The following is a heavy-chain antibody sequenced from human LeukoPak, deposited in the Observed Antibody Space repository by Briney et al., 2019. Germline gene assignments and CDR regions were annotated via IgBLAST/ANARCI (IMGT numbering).Heavy chain of an antibody. J-gene: IGHJ5*02. CDR1: GFSFSSYA. V-gene: IGHV3-48*01. D-gene: IGHD2-2*01. Sequence: GGSLRLSCAASGFSFSSYAMNWVRQAPGKGLEWVAYIGISTSTIYHADSVKGRFTISRDNSKNTLYLQMNSLRAEDTAVYYCAKIKVVVVPAASISWFDPWGQGTLVTVSS. CDR3: AKIKVVVVPAASISWFDP. CDR2: IGISTSTI.